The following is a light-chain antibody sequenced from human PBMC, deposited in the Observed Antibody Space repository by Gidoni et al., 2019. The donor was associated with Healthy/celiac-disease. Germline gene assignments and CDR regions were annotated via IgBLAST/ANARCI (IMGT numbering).Light chain of an antibody. CDR1: QSVSSN. V-gene: IGKV3-15*01. Sequence: EIVITQSPATLSVSPGERATLSCRASQSVSSNLAWYQQKPGQAPRLLIYGASTRATGIPARFSGSGSGTEFTLTISSLQSEDFAVYYCQQYNKWLPKYTFGQGTKLEIK. J-gene: IGKJ2*01. CDR3: QQYNKWLPKYT. CDR2: GAS.